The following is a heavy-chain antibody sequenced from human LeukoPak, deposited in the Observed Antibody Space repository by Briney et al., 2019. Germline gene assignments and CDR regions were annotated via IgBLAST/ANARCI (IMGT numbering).Heavy chain of an antibody. CDR3: ASLLVATHAFDI. Sequence: GGSLRLSCAASGFTFSDYYMSWIGQAPGKGLEWISYISGSSSYTNYADSVKGRFTISRDNAKNSLYLQMNSLRAEDTAVYYCASLLVATHAFDIWGQGTMVTVSS. D-gene: IGHD5-12*01. J-gene: IGHJ3*02. CDR1: GFTFSDYY. V-gene: IGHV3-11*06. CDR2: ISGSSSYT.